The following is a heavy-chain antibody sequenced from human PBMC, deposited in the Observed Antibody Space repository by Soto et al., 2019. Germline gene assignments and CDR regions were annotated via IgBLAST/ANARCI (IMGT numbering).Heavy chain of an antibody. CDR1: GGSISSSSYY. V-gene: IGHV4-39*01. Sequence: QLQLQESGPGLVKPSETLSLTCTVSGGSISSSSYYWGWIRQPPGKGLEWIGSIYYSGSTYYNPSLKSRVTISVDTSKNQFSLKLSSVTAADTAVYYCRTYYYGSGSWEDFDYWGQGTLVTVSS. D-gene: IGHD3-10*01. J-gene: IGHJ4*02. CDR3: RTYYYGSGSWEDFDY. CDR2: IYYSGST.